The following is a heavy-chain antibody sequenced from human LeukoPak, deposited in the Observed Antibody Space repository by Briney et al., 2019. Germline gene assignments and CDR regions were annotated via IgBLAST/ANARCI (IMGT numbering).Heavy chain of an antibody. D-gene: IGHD4-11*01. J-gene: IGHJ4*02. Sequence: SETLSLTCAVYGGSFSGYYWSWLRQPPGKGLEWIGEINHSGSTNYNPSLKSRVTISVDTSKNQFSLKLSSVTAADTAVYYCARLRGNYFPDYWGQGTLVTVSS. V-gene: IGHV4-34*01. CDR2: INHSGST. CDR3: ARLRGNYFPDY. CDR1: GGSFSGYY.